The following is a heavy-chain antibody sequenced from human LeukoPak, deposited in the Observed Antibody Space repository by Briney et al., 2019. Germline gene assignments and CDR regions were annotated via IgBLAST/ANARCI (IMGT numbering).Heavy chain of an antibody. D-gene: IGHD6-6*01. V-gene: IGHV3-23*01. CDR2: ISGSGGST. J-gene: IGHJ6*03. Sequence: GGSLRLSCAASGFTFSSYAMSWVRQAPGKGLEWVSAISGSGGSTHYADPVKGRFTISRDNSKNTLYLQMNSLRGEDTAVYYWARSGSYSCSAYYDYYYLDVWGKGTTVTVSS. CDR1: GFTFSSYA. CDR3: ARSGSYSCSAYYDYYYLDV.